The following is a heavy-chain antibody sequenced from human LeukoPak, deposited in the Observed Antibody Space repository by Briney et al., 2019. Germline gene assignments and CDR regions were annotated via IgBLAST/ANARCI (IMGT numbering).Heavy chain of an antibody. Sequence: GGSLRLSCAASGFTFSDYFMSWIRQAPGKGLEWISYISNSGTSIYYADSLQGRFTISRDNAKNSLYLQMNSLRAEDTAVYYCARDQGDYGNSPFDYWGQGTLVTVSS. D-gene: IGHD4-11*01. V-gene: IGHV3-11*04. CDR3: ARDQGDYGNSPFDY. J-gene: IGHJ4*02. CDR2: ISNSGTSI. CDR1: GFTFSDYF.